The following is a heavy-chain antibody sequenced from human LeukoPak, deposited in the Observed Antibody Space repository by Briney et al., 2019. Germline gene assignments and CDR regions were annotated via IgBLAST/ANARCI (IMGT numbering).Heavy chain of an antibody. J-gene: IGHJ4*02. D-gene: IGHD1-26*01. CDR1: GGSISSYY. CDR2: IYYSGST. CDR3: ARDLGGSYDGDFDY. V-gene: IGHV4-59*01. Sequence: SETLSLTCTVSGGSISSYYWSWIRQPPGKGLEWIGYIYYSGSTNYNPSLKSRVTISVDTSKNQFSLKMSSVTAADTAVYYCARDLGGSYDGDFDYWGQGTLVTVSS.